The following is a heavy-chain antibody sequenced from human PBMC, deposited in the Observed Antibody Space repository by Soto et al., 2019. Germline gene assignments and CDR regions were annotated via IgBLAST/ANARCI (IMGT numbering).Heavy chain of an antibody. J-gene: IGHJ6*03. CDR2: ISGSGGST. D-gene: IGHD3-10*01. CDR3: AKGNGAITMVRGMDYYYYYYMDV. CDR1: GFTFSSYA. V-gene: IGHV3-23*01. Sequence: GGSLRLSCAASGFTFSSYAMSWVRQAPGKGLEWVSAISGSGGSTYYADSVKGRFTISRDNSKNTLYLQMNSLRAEDTAVYYCAKGNGAITMVRGMDYYYYYYMDVWGKGTTVTVSS.